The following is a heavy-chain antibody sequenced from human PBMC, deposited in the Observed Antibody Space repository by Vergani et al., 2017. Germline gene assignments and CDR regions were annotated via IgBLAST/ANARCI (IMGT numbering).Heavy chain of an antibody. V-gene: IGHV3-30*04. J-gene: IGHJ6*03. CDR1: GFTFSSYA. D-gene: IGHD3-9*01. CDR3: ARGPYYDILTGHSPYYYYYMDV. CDR2: ISYDGSNK. Sequence: VQLVETGGGVVQPGRSLRLSCAASGFTFSSYAMHWVRQAPGKGLEWVAVISYDGSNKYYADSVKGRFTISRDNSKNTLYLQMNSLRAEDTAVYYCARGPYYDILTGHSPYYYYYMDVWGKGTTVTVSS.